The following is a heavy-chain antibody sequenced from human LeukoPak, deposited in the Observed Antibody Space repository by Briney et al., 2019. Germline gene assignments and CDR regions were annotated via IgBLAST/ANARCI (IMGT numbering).Heavy chain of an antibody. Sequence: PGGSLRLSCAASGFTYSIYDMSWVRQAPGKGLEWVSAISGSGGSTYYADSVKGRFTISRDNSKNTLYLQMNSLRAEDTAVYYCARSPLGYCSSTSCFDGPNWFDPWGQGTLVTVSS. CDR3: ARSPLGYCSSTSCFDGPNWFDP. V-gene: IGHV3-23*01. D-gene: IGHD2-2*01. CDR2: ISGSGGST. J-gene: IGHJ5*02. CDR1: GFTYSIYD.